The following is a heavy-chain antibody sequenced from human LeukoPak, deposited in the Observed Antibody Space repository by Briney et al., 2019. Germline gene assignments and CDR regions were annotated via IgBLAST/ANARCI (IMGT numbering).Heavy chain of an antibody. CDR3: AKDARVIVVVVDGDNFDY. D-gene: IGHD2-15*01. V-gene: IGHV3-30*02. CDR1: GFTFSSYG. J-gene: IGHJ4*02. Sequence: GGSLRLSCAASGFTFSSYGMNWVRQAPGKGLEWVAFIRYDGSNKYYADSVKGRFTISRDNSKNTLYLQMNSLRAEDTAVYYCAKDARVIVVVVDGDNFDYWGQGTLVTVSS. CDR2: IRYDGSNK.